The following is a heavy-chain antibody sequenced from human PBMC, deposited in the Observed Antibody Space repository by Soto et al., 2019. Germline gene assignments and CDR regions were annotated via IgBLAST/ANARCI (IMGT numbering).Heavy chain of an antibody. J-gene: IGHJ3*02. D-gene: IGHD3-10*01. CDR1: AFTFSSYV. V-gene: IGHV3-30*03. Sequence: PGVSLRLSCAASAFTFSSYVMHWVRQAPGKGLEWVAVISYDGSNKYYADSVKDRFTISRDNSKNTQYLQMNSLRAEDTAVYYCARGGVLTEYAFDIWGQGTMVTVSS. CDR2: ISYDGSNK. CDR3: ARGGVLTEYAFDI.